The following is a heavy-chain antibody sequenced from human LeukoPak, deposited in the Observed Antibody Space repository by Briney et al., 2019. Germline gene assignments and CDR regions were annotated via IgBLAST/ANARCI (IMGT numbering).Heavy chain of an antibody. V-gene: IGHV3-48*01. D-gene: IGHD2-21*01. J-gene: IGHJ3*02. CDR2: ISSSSSTI. CDR3: ARGLPYVVRLHAFDI. CDR1: GFTFSSYS. Sequence: PGGSLRLSCAASGFTFSSYSMNWVRQAPGKGLEWVSYISSSSSTIYYADSVKGRFTISRDNAKNSLYLQMNSLRAEDTAVYYCARGLPYVVRLHAFDIWGQGTMVTVSS.